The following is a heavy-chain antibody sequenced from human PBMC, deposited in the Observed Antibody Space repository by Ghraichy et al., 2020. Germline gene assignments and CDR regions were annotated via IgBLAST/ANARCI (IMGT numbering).Heavy chain of an antibody. Sequence: SETLSLTCAVSGYSISSGYYWGWIRQPPGKGLEWIGSFYHSGSTYYNPSLKSRVTISVDTSKNQFSLKLSSVTAADTAVYYGARAYSSDWYFDYWGQGTLVTVSS. CDR2: FYHSGST. D-gene: IGHD6-19*01. V-gene: IGHV4-38-2*01. J-gene: IGHJ4*02. CDR1: GYSISSGYY. CDR3: ARAYSSDWYFDY.